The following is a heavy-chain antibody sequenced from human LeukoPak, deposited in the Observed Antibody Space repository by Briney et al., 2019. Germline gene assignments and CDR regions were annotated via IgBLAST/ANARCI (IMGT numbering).Heavy chain of an antibody. D-gene: IGHD4-17*01. Sequence: GGSLRLSCAASGFTFSSYSMNWVRQAPGKGLKWVSSISSSSSYIYYADSVKGRFTISRDNAKNSLYLQMNSLRAEDTAVYYCAALRVTTPFDYWGQGTLVTVSS. CDR3: AALRVTTPFDY. CDR2: ISSSSSYI. CDR1: GFTFSSYS. J-gene: IGHJ4*02. V-gene: IGHV3-21*01.